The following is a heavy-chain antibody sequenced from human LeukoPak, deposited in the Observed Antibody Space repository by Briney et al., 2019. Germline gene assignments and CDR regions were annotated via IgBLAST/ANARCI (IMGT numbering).Heavy chain of an antibody. V-gene: IGHV3-30*18. CDR1: GFTFSSYG. CDR3: AKNIRSDFYGSGSQLFDY. CDR2: ISYDGSNK. J-gene: IGHJ4*02. D-gene: IGHD3-10*01. Sequence: GGSLRLSCAASGFTFSSYGMHWVRQAPGKGLEWVAVISYDGSNKYYADSVKGRFTISRDNSKNTPYLQMNSLRAEDTAVYYCAKNIRSDFYGSGSQLFDYWGQGTLVTVSS.